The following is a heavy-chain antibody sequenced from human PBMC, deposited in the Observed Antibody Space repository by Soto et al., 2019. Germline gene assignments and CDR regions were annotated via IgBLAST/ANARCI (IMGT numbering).Heavy chain of an antibody. V-gene: IGHV6-1*01. CDR3: ARTEGYYYYYMDV. Sequence: SQTLSLTCAISGDSVSSNSAAWNWIRPSPSRGLEWLGSTYYRSKWYNDYAVSVESRITINPDTSKNQFSLQLNSVTPEDTAVYYCARTEGYYYYYMDVWGKGTTVTVSS. CDR1: GDSVSSNSAA. CDR2: TYYRSKWYN. J-gene: IGHJ6*03.